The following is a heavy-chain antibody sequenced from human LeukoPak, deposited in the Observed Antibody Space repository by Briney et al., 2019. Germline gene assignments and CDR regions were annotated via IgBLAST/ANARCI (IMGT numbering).Heavy chain of an antibody. CDR3: AKDPLRSFSYYYYYMDV. CDR1: GFTFSSYG. Sequence: GGSLRLSCAASGFTFSSYGMHWVRQAPGKGLEWVAVISYDGSNKYYADSVKGRFTISRDNSKNTLYLQMNSLRAEDTAVYYCAKDPLRSFSYYYYYMDVWGKGTTVTVSS. CDR2: ISYDGSNK. J-gene: IGHJ6*03. D-gene: IGHD4-17*01. V-gene: IGHV3-30*18.